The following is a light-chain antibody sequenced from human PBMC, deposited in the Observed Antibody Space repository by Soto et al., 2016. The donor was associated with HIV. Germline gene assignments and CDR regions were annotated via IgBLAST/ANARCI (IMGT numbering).Light chain of an antibody. V-gene: IGKV2-28*01. CDR3: MQARQSPLA. CDR2: LGS. CDR1: QSLRTSDGSNY. Sequence: DIVMTQSPLTLPVTPGESASISGRSSQSLRTSDGSNYLDWYLQKPGQSPQLLIYLGSNRASGVPDRFSGSGSGTDFTLRITRVEAEDVGIYYCMQARQSPLAFGGGTRVEIK. J-gene: IGKJ4*01.